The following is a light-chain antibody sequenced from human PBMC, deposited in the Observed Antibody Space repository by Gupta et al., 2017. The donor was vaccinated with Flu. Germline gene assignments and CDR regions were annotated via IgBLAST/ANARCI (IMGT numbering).Light chain of an antibody. J-gene: IGLJ3*02. CDR3: SSDTSSSTPWV. CDR2: DVS. V-gene: IGLV2-14*03. CDR1: ISDVGDDNY. Sequence: TNICNGTISDVGDDNYVSWYQRCTGETPKLMLIDVSNRDSGDANRFSGSKYVNTASLTISGLHAEEEADYYCSSDTSSSTPWVFGGGTKQTVL.